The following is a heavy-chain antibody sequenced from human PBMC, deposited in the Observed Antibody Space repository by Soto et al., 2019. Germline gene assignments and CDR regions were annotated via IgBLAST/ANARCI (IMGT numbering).Heavy chain of an antibody. J-gene: IGHJ6*02. Sequence: PVGSLRLSCAASGFTFSSYSMNWVRQAPGKGLEWVSSISSSSSYIYYADSVKGRFTISRDNAKNSLYLQMNSLRAEDTAVYYCVRAGDFWSGYYYYGMDVWGQGTTVTAP. CDR2: ISSSSSYI. V-gene: IGHV3-21*01. CDR1: GFTFSSYS. CDR3: VRAGDFWSGYYYYGMDV. D-gene: IGHD3-3*01.